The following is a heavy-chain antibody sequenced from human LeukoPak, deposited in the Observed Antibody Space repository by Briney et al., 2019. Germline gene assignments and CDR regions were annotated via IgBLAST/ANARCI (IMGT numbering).Heavy chain of an antibody. V-gene: IGHV3-53*01. CDR2: IYSGGST. Sequence: GGSLRLSCAASGFTVGSNYMSWVRQAPGKGLEWVSVIYSGGSTYYADSVKGRFTISRDNSKNTLYLQMNSLRAEDTAVYYCARALYYYDSSGYYFWDYWGQGTLVTVSS. CDR1: GFTVGSNY. D-gene: IGHD3-22*01. J-gene: IGHJ4*02. CDR3: ARALYYYDSSGYYFWDY.